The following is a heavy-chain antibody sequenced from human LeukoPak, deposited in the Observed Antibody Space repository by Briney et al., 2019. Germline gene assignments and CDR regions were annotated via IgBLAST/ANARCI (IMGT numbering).Heavy chain of an antibody. Sequence: GGSLRLSCAASGFTFSSYAMSWVRQAPGKGLEWVSAISGSGGSTYYADSVKGRFTISRDNSKNTLYLQMNSLRAEDTAVYYCAKDLVVVAATPDVFDYWGQGTPVTVSS. V-gene: IGHV3-23*01. CDR3: AKDLVVVAATPDVFDY. CDR1: GFTFSSYA. CDR2: ISGSGGST. J-gene: IGHJ4*02. D-gene: IGHD2-15*01.